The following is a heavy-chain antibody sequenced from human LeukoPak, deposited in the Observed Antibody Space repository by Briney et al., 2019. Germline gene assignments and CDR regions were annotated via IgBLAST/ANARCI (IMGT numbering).Heavy chain of an antibody. CDR1: GFTFSSYA. CDR2: ISGSGGST. CDR3: AKVQGIVGAFSAFDI. Sequence: PGGSLRLSCAASGFTFSSYAMSWVRQAPGKGLEWVSAISGSGGSTYYADSVKGRFTISRDNSENTLYLQMNSLRAEDTAVYYCAKVQGIVGAFSAFDIWGQGTMVTVSS. D-gene: IGHD1-26*01. J-gene: IGHJ3*02. V-gene: IGHV3-23*01.